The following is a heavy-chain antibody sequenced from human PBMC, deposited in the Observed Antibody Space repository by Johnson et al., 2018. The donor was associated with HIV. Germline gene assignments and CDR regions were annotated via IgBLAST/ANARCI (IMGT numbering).Heavy chain of an antibody. D-gene: IGHD2-2*02. J-gene: IGHJ3*02. CDR1: GFIFSDSW. CDR3: TTDRPRGRDTSCYNALDI. CDR2: ILSKTHGGSA. Sequence: VQLVESGGGLVKPGGSLRLSCAASGFIFSDSWMHWVRQAPGKGLEWVGRILSKTHGGSADYAAPVKGRFTISRDDSKNTLYLQMNSLKTEDTAVYYCTTDRPRGRDTSCYNALDIWGRGTMVTVSS. V-gene: IGHV3-15*01.